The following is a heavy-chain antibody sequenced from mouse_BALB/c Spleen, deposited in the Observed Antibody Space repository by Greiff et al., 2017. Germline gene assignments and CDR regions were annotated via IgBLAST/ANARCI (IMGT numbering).Heavy chain of an antibody. J-gene: IGHJ3*01. Sequence: EVMLVESGGGLVKPGGSLKLSCAASGFTFSSYTMSWVRQTPEKRLEWVATISSGGGNTYYPDSVKGRFTISRDNAKNNLYLQMSSLRSEDTALYYCARYYRYDRAWFAYWGQGTLVTVSA. CDR2: ISSGGGNT. CDR1: GFTFSSYT. D-gene: IGHD2-14*01. V-gene: IGHV5-9*03. CDR3: ARYYRYDRAWFAY.